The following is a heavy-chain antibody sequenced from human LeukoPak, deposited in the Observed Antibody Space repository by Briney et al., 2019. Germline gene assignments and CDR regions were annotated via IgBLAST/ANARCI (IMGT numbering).Heavy chain of an antibody. J-gene: IGHJ4*02. D-gene: IGHD1-26*01. V-gene: IGHV3-53*01. CDR2: IYSDGST. Sequence: GGSLRLSCAASGFIVSSNYMSWLPQAPGKGLEGVSVIYSDGSTYYADSVKGRFTISRDNSKNTLYLQMNSLTVEDTSFYYCARVSYSGSYHFDYWGQGAMVTVST. CDR3: ARVSYSGSYHFDY. CDR1: GFIVSSNY.